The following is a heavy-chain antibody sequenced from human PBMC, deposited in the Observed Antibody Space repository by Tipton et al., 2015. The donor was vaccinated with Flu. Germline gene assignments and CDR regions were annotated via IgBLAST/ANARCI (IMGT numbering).Heavy chain of an antibody. CDR1: GDSTDNYY. D-gene: IGHD3-10*02. Sequence: TLSLTCTVSGDSTDNYYWSWIRQPPGKGLEWIGYIFYNTITNYNPSLRSRVTISVDTSKNQFSLKLSSVTAADTAVYYCARHTGDSVRGIIDYWGQGTLVTVSS. CDR2: IFYNTIT. V-gene: IGHV4-59*08. CDR3: ARHTGDSVRGIIDY. J-gene: IGHJ4*02.